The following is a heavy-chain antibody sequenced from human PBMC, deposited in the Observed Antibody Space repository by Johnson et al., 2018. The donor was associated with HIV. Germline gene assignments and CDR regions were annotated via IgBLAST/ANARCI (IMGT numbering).Heavy chain of an antibody. CDR3: ARGDTAMGYDAFDI. J-gene: IGHJ3*02. CDR2: IKQVGSEK. V-gene: IGHV3-7*04. CDR1: GFTFSSYW. D-gene: IGHD5-18*01. Sequence: VQLVESERGVVQPGRSLRLSCAASGFTFSSYWMSWLRQAPGKGLEWVANIKQVGSEKYYVDSVKGRFTISRDNAKNSLYLQMNSLRAEDTAVYYCARGDTAMGYDAFDIWGQGTMVTVSS.